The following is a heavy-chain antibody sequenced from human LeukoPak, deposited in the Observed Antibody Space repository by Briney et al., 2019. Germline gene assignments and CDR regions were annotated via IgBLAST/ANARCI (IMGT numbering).Heavy chain of an antibody. Sequence: GASVKVSCKASGYTFTSYYMHWVRQAPGQGLEWMGIINPSGGSTSYAQKSQGRVTMTRDTSTSTVYMELSSLRSEDTAVYYCARESYYDILRAYYFDYWGQGTLVTVSS. CDR3: ARESYYDILRAYYFDY. V-gene: IGHV1-46*01. D-gene: IGHD3-9*01. CDR2: INPSGGST. J-gene: IGHJ4*02. CDR1: GYTFTSYY.